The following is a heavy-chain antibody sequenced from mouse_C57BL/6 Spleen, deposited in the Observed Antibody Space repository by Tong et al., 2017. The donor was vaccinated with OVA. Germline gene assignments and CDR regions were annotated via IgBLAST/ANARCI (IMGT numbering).Heavy chain of an antibody. CDR2: INPYNGGT. J-gene: IGHJ2*01. CDR1: GYTFTDYY. CDR3: TRESITTVLDY. D-gene: IGHD1-1*01. Sequence: EVQLQESGPVLVKPGASVKMSCKASGYTFTDYYMNWVKQSHGMSLEWIGVINPYNGGTSYNQKFKGKATLTVDKSSSTAYMELNSLTSEDSAVYYCTRESITTVLDYWGQGTTLTVSS. V-gene: IGHV1-19*01.